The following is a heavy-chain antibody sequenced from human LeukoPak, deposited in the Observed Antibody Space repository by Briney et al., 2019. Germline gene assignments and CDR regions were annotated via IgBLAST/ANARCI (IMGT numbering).Heavy chain of an antibody. J-gene: IGHJ3*02. CDR2: IYHSGST. D-gene: IGHD3-3*01. CDR1: GGSISSSSYY. V-gene: IGHV4-39*07. CDR3: AKTYYDFRSGYENRNDAFDI. Sequence: PSETLSLTCTVSGGSISSSSYYWGWIRQPPGKGLEWIGSIYHSGSTYYNPSLKSRVTISVDTSKNQFSLKLSSVTAADTAVYYCAKTYYDFRSGYENRNDAFDIWGQGTMVTVSS.